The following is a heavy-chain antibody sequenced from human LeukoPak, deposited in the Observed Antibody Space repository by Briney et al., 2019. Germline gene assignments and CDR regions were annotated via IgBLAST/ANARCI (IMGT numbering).Heavy chain of an antibody. Sequence: GGSLRLSCAASGFTFSTYGMHWVRQAPGKGLEWVAVMSYDGSDKYYADSVKGRFTISRDNSKNTLYLQMNSLRVEDTAVYYRARDILYGDSYVAQYYFDYWGQGTLVTVSS. CDR1: GFTFSTYG. CDR3: ARDILYGDSYVAQYYFDY. J-gene: IGHJ4*02. D-gene: IGHD4-17*01. CDR2: MSYDGSDK. V-gene: IGHV3-30*03.